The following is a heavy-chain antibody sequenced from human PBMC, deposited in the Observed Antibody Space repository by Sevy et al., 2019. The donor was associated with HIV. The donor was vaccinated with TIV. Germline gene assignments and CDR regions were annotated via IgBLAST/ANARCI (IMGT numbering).Heavy chain of an antibody. CDR3: VDLLSDRPLGPFNN. CDR2: ISTDGGST. V-gene: IGHV3-64D*06. J-gene: IGHJ4*02. Sequence: GGSLRLSCSASGFTFSNYAMHWVRQAPGKGLEHVSAISTDGGSTYYADSVKGRFTISRDNSKSMLYLQMGDLRVEDTAVYFCVDLLSDRPLGPFNNWGQGTLVSVSS. CDR1: GFTFSNYA. D-gene: IGHD6-6*01.